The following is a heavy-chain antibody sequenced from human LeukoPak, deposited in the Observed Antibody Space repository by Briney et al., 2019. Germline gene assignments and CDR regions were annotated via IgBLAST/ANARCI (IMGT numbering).Heavy chain of an antibody. V-gene: IGHV4-59*01. CDR1: GGSISSYY. J-gene: IGHJ6*03. CDR3: ARVSPYYYYMDV. Sequence: PSETLSLTCTVSGGSISSYYWSWIRQPPGKGLEWIGYIYYSESTNYNPSLKSRVTISVDTSKNQFSLKLSSVTAADTAVYYCARVSPYYYYMDVWGKGTTVTVSS. CDR2: IYYSEST.